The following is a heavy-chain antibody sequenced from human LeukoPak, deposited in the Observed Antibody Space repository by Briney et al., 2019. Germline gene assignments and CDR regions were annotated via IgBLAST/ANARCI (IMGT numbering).Heavy chain of an antibody. CDR2: ISAYNGNT. J-gene: IGHJ4*02. CDR1: GYTFTSYG. CDR3: ARVPYDSSGYYYGYYLDY. Sequence: ASVKVSCKASGYTFTSYGISWVRQAPGQGLEWMGWISAYNGNTNYAQKLQGRVTMTTDTSTSTAYMELSSLRFEDTAVYYCARVPYDSSGYYYGYYLDYWGQGTLVTVSS. V-gene: IGHV1-18*01. D-gene: IGHD3-22*01.